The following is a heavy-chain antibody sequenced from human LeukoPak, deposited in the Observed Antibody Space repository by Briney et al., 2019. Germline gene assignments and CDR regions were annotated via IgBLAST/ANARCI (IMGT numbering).Heavy chain of an antibody. V-gene: IGHV3-48*03. CDR1: GFTFNNFE. CDR2: ISSSGGAT. D-gene: IGHD6-25*01. Sequence: PGGSLRLSCLASGFTFNNFERTWVRQAPGKGLEWVSYISSSGGATYYAESMKGRFTISRDNAKNSVFLQMNGLRPSDTSVYYCARINGQRTSIDYWGQGTLATVSS. J-gene: IGHJ4*02. CDR3: ARINGQRTSIDY.